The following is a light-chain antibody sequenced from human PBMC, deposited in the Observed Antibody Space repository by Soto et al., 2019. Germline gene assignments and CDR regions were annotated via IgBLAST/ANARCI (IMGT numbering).Light chain of an antibody. J-gene: IGKJ2*03. Sequence: IQMTQSPSTLSASVGDRVSITGRASQTIFSWLAWYQQKPGKAPKLVIYKASRLESGVPSRYSGSGSGTEFTLTISGLQPDDFATYYCQQYNSYPYSFGQGTKLEIK. CDR1: QTIFSW. V-gene: IGKV1-5*03. CDR3: QQYNSYPYS. CDR2: KAS.